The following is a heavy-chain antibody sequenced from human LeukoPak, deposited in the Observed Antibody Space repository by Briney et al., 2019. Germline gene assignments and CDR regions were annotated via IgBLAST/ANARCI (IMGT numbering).Heavy chain of an antibody. J-gene: IGHJ4*02. V-gene: IGHV4-39*01. Sequence: PSQTLSLTCTVSGGSVNSGDYYWGWIRQPPGKGLEWIGSIYYSGSTYYNPSLKSRVTISVDTSKNQLSLKLSSVTAADTAMYYCASPRGGGRSNYYFDYWGQGTLVTVSS. CDR3: ASPRGGGRSNYYFDY. CDR2: IYYSGST. D-gene: IGHD1-26*01. CDR1: GGSVNSGDYY.